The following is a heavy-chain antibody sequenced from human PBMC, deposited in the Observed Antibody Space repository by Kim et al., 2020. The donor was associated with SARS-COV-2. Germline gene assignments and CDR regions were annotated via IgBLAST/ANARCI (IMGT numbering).Heavy chain of an antibody. V-gene: IGHV3-43*02. Sequence: GGSLRLSCAASGFTFDDYAMHWVRQAPGKGLEWVSLISGDGGSTYYADSVKGRFTISRDNSKNSLYLQMNSLRTEDTALYYCAKDWGSTDITIFGVVINSYYYYYGMDVWGQGTTVTVSS. D-gene: IGHD3-3*01. CDR1: GFTFDDYA. CDR2: ISGDGGST. J-gene: IGHJ6*02. CDR3: AKDWGSTDITIFGVVINSYYYYYGMDV.